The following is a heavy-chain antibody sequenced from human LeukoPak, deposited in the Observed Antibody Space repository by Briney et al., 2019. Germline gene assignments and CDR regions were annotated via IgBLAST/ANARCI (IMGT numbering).Heavy chain of an antibody. J-gene: IGHJ6*02. CDR2: ISAYNGNT. V-gene: IGHV1-18*01. D-gene: IGHD2-2*01. Sequence: ASVKVSCRASGYTFTSYGISWVRQAPGQGLEWMGWISAYNGNTNYAQKLQGRVTMTTDTSTSTAYMELRSLRSDDTAVYYCARDCSSTSCYSWHYYYYGMDVWGQGTTVTVSS. CDR1: GYTFTSYG. CDR3: ARDCSSTSCYSWHYYYYGMDV.